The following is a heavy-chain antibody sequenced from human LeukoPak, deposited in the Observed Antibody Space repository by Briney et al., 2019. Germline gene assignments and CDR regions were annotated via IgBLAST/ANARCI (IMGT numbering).Heavy chain of an antibody. CDR3: ARLGEAVGVLTSDYYYMDV. CDR1: GYTFTRYA. V-gene: IGHV1-18*01. J-gene: IGHJ6*03. D-gene: IGHD3-16*01. CDR2: ISAYNGNT. Sequence: ASVKVSCKPSGYTFTRYAITWVRQAPGQGLEWMGWISAYNGNTNYVQKLQGRVTVTTDTSTNTAYMEMRSLRSDDTAVYYCARLGEAVGVLTSDYYYMDVWGQGTTVIVSS.